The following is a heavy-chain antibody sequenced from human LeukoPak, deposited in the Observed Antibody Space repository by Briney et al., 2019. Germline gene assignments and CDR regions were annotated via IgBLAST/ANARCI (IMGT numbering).Heavy chain of an antibody. V-gene: IGHV3-64D*09. J-gene: IGHJ4*02. D-gene: IGHD3-22*01. CDR2: ISSNGGST. Sequence: PGGSLRLSCSASGFTFSSYAMHWVRQAPGKGLEYVSAISSNGGSTYYADSVKGRFTISRDNSKNTLYLQMSSLRAEDTAVYYCVKAGYYDSSGYYCWGQGTLVTVSS. CDR3: VKAGYYDSSGYYC. CDR1: GFTFSSYA.